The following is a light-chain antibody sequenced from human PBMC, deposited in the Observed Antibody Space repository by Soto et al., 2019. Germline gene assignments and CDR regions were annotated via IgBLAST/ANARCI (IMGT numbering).Light chain of an antibody. J-gene: IGLJ3*02. CDR1: SSDVGSYTL. Sequence: QSALTQPASVSGSPGQSITISCTGTSSDVGSYTLVSWYQQHPGKAPKLMIYEGSKRPSGVSNRFSGSKSGNTASLTISGVQAEDEADYYCCSYAGSSTWVFGGGTKLTV. CDR2: EGS. V-gene: IGLV2-23*01. CDR3: CSYAGSSTWV.